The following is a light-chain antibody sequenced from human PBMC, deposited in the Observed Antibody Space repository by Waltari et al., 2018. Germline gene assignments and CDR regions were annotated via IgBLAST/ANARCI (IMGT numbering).Light chain of an antibody. J-gene: IGLJ3*02. Sequence: QSALTQSASVSGSPGQSITISCTGTSRDVGSYDLVSWYQQLPGRAPTLILFGVGKRRSGISDRFSGFKYGNTASLTISELQSEDEAHYYCSSYTQSRTRVFGGGTKVTVL. CDR3: SSYTQSRTRV. V-gene: IGLV2-23*02. CDR1: SRDVGSYDL. CDR2: GVG.